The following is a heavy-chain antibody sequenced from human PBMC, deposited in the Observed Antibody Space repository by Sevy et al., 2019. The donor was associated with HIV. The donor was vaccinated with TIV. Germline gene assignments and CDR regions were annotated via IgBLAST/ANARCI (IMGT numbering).Heavy chain of an antibody. J-gene: IGHJ6*03. D-gene: IGHD4-4*01. CDR3: ARHVYDSNLNYYYYSYMDV. CDR1: GGSISSSSYY. CDR2: IYYSGST. V-gene: IGHV4-39*01. Sequence: SETLSLTCTVSGGSISSSSYYWGWIRQPPGKGLEWIGSIYYSGSTYYNPSLKSRVTISVDTSKNQFSLKLSSVTAADTAVYYCARHVYDSNLNYYYYSYMDVWGKGTTVTVSS.